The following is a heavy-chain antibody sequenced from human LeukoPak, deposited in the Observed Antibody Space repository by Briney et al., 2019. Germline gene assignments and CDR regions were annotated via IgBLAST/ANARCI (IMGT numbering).Heavy chain of an antibody. CDR3: ARGGWSNYDILTGYFDY. CDR1: GFTFSSYS. Sequence: GGSLRLSCAASGFTFSSYSMNWVRQAPGKGLEWVSYISSSGSTIYYADSVKGRFTISRDNAKNSLYLQMNSLRAEDTAVYYCARGGWSNYDILTGYFDYWGQGTLVTVSS. D-gene: IGHD3-9*01. CDR2: ISSSGSTI. V-gene: IGHV3-48*01. J-gene: IGHJ4*02.